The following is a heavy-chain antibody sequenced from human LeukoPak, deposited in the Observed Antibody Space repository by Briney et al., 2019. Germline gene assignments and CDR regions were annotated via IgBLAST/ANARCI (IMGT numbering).Heavy chain of an antibody. V-gene: IGHV1-3*01. CDR3: ARDIPTYYGSGSSPSRGMDV. Sequence: ASVKVSCKASGYTFTSYAMHWVRQAPGQRLEWMGWINAGNGNTKYSQKFQGRVTITRDTSASTAYMELNSLRAEDTAVYYCARDIPTYYGSGSSPSRGMDVWGQGTTVTVSS. J-gene: IGHJ6*02. CDR2: INAGNGNT. D-gene: IGHD3-10*01. CDR1: GYTFTSYA.